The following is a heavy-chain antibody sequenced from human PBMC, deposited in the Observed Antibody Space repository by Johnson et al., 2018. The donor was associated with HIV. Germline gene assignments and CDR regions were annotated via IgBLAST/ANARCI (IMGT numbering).Heavy chain of an antibody. V-gene: IGHV3-30*18. CDR2: ISYDGSNK. Sequence: QVQLVESGGGVVQPGRSLRLSCAASGFTFSSYGMHWVRQAPGKGLEWVALISYDGSNKYHADSVKGRFTISRDNSKNTLYLQMNSLRAEDTAVYYCAKDRVGGSYSLRFDAFDIWGQGTMVTVSS. CDR3: AKDRVGGSYSLRFDAFDI. J-gene: IGHJ3*02. CDR1: GFTFSSYG. D-gene: IGHD1-26*01.